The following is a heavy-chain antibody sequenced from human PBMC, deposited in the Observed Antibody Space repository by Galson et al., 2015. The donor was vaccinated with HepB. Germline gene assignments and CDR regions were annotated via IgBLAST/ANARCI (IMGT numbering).Heavy chain of an antibody. D-gene: IGHD3-10*01. CDR3: ARYHYAHDY. CDR2: INPNSGGT. V-gene: IGHV1-2*04. CDR1: GYTFTGYY. J-gene: IGHJ4*02. Sequence: SCKASGYTFTGYYMHWVRQAPGQGLEWTGWINPNSGGTNYAQKFQGWVTMTRDTSISKAYMELSRLRSDDTAVYYCARYHYAHDYWGQGTLVTVSS.